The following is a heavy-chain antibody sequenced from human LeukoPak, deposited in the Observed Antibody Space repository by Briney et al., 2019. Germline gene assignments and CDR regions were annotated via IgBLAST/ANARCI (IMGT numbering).Heavy chain of an antibody. V-gene: IGHV4-39*01. CDR1: GGSISSSSYY. CDR2: IYYSGST. J-gene: IGHJ3*02. Sequence: PSETLSLTCTVSGGSISSSSYYWGWIRQPPGKGLEWIGSIYYSGSTYYNPSLKSRVTISVDMSKNQFSLKLSSVTAADTAVYYCARLPSDKTLGAFDIWGQGTMVTVSS. CDR3: ARLPSDKTLGAFDI.